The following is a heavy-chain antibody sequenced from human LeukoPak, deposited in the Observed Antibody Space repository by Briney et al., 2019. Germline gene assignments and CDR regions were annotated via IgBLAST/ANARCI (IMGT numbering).Heavy chain of an antibody. J-gene: IGHJ4*02. Sequence: PGGSLRLSCAASGFTVSSNYMSWVRQAPGKGLEWVSVIYSGGSTYYADSVKGRFTISRDNSKNTLYLQMNSLRAEDTAVYYCASNLLGYYGSGSSTPFDYWGQGTQVTVSS. CDR2: IYSGGST. CDR3: ASNLLGYYGSGSSTPFDY. V-gene: IGHV3-66*01. CDR1: GFTVSSNY. D-gene: IGHD3-10*01.